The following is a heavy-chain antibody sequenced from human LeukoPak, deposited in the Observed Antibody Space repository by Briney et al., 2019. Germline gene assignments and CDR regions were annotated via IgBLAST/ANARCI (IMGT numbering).Heavy chain of an antibody. CDR2: IYSGGST. CDR3: ARDRIAAAGTEEFDY. Sequence: GGSLRLSCAASGFTVSSNYMSWVRQAPGKGLEWVSVIYSGGSTYYAASVRGRFTISRDNSKNTVYLQMNNLRAEDTAVYYCARDRIAAAGTEEFDYWGQGTLVTVSS. D-gene: IGHD6-13*01. CDR1: GFTVSSNY. V-gene: IGHV3-53*01. J-gene: IGHJ4*02.